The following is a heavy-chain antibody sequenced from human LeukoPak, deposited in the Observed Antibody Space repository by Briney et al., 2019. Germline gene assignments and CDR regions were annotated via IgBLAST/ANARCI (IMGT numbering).Heavy chain of an antibody. J-gene: IGHJ5*02. D-gene: IGHD2-8*01. V-gene: IGHV1-3*01. Sequence: ASVKDSCKASGYTFTSYAMHWVRQAPGQRLEWMGWINAGNGNTKYSQKFQGRVTITRDTSASTAYMELSSLRSEDTAVYYCARDLSYGQGWFDPWGQGTLVTVSS. CDR3: ARDLSYGQGWFDP. CDR1: GYTFTSYA. CDR2: INAGNGNT.